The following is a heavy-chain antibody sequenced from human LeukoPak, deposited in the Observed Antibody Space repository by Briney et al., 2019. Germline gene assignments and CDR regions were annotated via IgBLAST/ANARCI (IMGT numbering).Heavy chain of an antibody. D-gene: IGHD3-22*01. CDR2: ISYDGSNK. V-gene: IGHV3-30-3*01. CDR1: GFTFSSYA. Sequence: GRSLRLSCAASGFTFSSYAMHWVRQAPGKGLEWVAVISYDGSNKYYADSVKGRFTISRDNSKNTLYLQMNSLRAEDTAVYYCTRGGDYDSSGSLGIGAFDIWGQGTMVTVSS. CDR3: TRGGDYDSSGSLGIGAFDI. J-gene: IGHJ3*02.